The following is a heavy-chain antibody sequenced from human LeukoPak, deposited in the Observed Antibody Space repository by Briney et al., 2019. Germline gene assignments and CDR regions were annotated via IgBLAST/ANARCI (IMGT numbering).Heavy chain of an antibody. CDR2: INTNTGNP. V-gene: IGHV7-4-1*02. J-gene: IGHJ5*02. D-gene: IGHD3/OR15-3a*01. CDR1: GYTFTTYA. Sequence: ASVKVSCKTSGYTFTTYAMNWVRQAPGQGLEWMGWINTNTGNPAYAQGFTGRFVFSLDTSVSTAYLQISSLKAEDTAVYYCARGAIGRLIHLDPWGQGTLVTVSS. CDR3: ARGAIGRLIHLDP.